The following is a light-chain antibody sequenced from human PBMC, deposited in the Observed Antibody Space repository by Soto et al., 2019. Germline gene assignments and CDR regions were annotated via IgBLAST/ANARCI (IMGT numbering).Light chain of an antibody. CDR3: QSYDSSLSGYVV. Sequence: QSVLTQPPSVSGAPGQRATISCTGSRSNIGAGYDVHWYQQLPGTAPKLLIYGNSNRPSGVPDRFSGSKSGTSASLAITGLQAEDEADYYCQSYDSSLSGYVVFGGGTKVTVL. CDR1: RSNIGAGYD. J-gene: IGLJ2*01. CDR2: GNS. V-gene: IGLV1-40*01.